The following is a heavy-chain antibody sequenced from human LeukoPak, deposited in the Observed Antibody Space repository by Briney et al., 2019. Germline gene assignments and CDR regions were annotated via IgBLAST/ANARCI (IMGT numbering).Heavy chain of an antibody. CDR2: ISSSSSYI. D-gene: IGHD3-16*01. CDR1: GFTFSSYS. J-gene: IGHJ4*02. V-gene: IGHV3-21*01. CDR3: ATLTVWGSHSAY. Sequence: GGSLRLSCAASGFTFSSYSMNWVRQAPGKGLEWVSSISSSSSYIYYADSVKGRFTISRDNAKNSLYLQMNTLRAEDTAVYYCATLTVWGSHSAYWGQGTLVTVSS.